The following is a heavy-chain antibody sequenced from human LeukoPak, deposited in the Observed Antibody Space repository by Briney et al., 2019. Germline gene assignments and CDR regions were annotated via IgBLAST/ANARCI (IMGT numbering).Heavy chain of an antibody. J-gene: IGHJ4*02. Sequence: GGSLRLSCAASGFTFSNSAMSWVRQAPGKGLEWVSVITGSGGSTYYADSVKGRFTISRDTSKNTVYLQMNSLRAGDTAVYYCAKLTSYWGQGTLVTVSS. V-gene: IGHV3-23*01. CDR3: AKLTSY. CDR2: ITGSGGST. CDR1: GFTFSNSA. D-gene: IGHD2-2*01.